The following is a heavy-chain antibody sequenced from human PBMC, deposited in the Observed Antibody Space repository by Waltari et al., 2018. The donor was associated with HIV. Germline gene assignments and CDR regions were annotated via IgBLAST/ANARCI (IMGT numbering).Heavy chain of an antibody. CDR2: IYYSGIP. Sequence: QLQLQESGPGLVKPSETLSLTCTVSGDSISNSNYFWGWIRQPPGKGLEWIGRIYYSGIPYYNPSLKRRVTISVDTSKTRFSLKVNSVTAADTAVYYCARHALRVGAAYWSFDLWGRGTLVTVSS. D-gene: IGHD1-26*01. V-gene: IGHV4-39*01. J-gene: IGHJ2*01. CDR3: ARHALRVGAAYWSFDL. CDR1: GDSISNSNYF.